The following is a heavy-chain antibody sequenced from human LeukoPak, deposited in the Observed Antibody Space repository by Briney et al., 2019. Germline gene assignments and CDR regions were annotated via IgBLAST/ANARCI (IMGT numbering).Heavy chain of an antibody. CDR2: INPTGGST. Sequence: ASVKVSCKTSGYSENFYGITWVRQAPGQGLEWMGLINPTGGSTGYAQKFQGRVTMTRDMSTSTDYMELSSLRSEDTAIYYCARDNSVGDNAWWFDPWGQGTLVTVSS. CDR1: GYSENFYG. D-gene: IGHD1-26*01. CDR3: ARDNSVGDNAWWFDP. V-gene: IGHV1-46*02. J-gene: IGHJ5*02.